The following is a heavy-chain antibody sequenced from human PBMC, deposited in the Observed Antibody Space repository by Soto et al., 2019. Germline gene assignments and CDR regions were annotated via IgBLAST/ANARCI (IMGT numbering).Heavy chain of an antibody. CDR1: GGSVSSGSYY. Sequence: SATLSLTCTVSGGSVSSGSYYWSWIRQPPGKGLEWIGYIYYSGSTNYNPSLKSRVTISVDTSKNQFSLKLSFVTSGDTAVYYCARGSYYDSSGPTLEDAFDIWGQGTMVTVSS. CDR2: IYYSGST. D-gene: IGHD3-22*01. V-gene: IGHV4-61*01. CDR3: ARGSYYDSSGPTLEDAFDI. J-gene: IGHJ3*02.